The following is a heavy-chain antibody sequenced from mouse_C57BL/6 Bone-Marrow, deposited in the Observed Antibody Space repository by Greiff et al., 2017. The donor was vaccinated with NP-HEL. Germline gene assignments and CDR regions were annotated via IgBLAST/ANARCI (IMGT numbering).Heavy chain of an antibody. CDR3: ARGGY. J-gene: IGHJ2*01. CDR2: IYPGDGDI. CDR1: GYAFSSYW. Sequence: QVQLKESGAELVKPGASVKISCKASGYAFSSYWMNWVKQRPGKGLGWIGQIYPGDGDINYNGKFKGKATLTADKSSSTAYMQLSSMTAEDTAVYFCARGGYWGQGTTLTVSS. V-gene: IGHV1-80*01.